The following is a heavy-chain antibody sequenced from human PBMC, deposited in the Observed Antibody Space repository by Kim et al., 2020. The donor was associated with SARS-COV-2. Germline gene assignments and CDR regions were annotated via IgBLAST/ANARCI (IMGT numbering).Heavy chain of an antibody. Sequence: GGSLRLSCAASGFTFSSYAMHWVRQAPGKGLEWVAVISYDGSNKYYADSVKGRFTISRDNSKNTLYLQMNSLRAEDTAVYYCASPPTYDSSGYPGYWGQGTLVTVSS. CDR2: ISYDGSNK. CDR1: GFTFSSYA. V-gene: IGHV3-30-3*01. D-gene: IGHD3-22*01. CDR3: ASPPTYDSSGYPGY. J-gene: IGHJ4*02.